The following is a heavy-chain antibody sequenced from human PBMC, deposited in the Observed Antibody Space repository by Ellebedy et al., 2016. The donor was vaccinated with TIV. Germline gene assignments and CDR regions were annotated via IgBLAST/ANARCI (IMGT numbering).Heavy chain of an antibody. V-gene: IGHV3-33*08. CDR3: ARDGDDHGGRPEN. CDR2: IWYDGSRK. J-gene: IGHJ4*02. CDR1: GFTFSSYA. D-gene: IGHD4-23*01. Sequence: PGGSLRLSCAASGFTFSSYAMHWVRQAPGKGLEWVALIWYDGSRKYYPDSVKGRFTISRDNSENTLYLQMNSLRAEDTAVYYCARDGDDHGGRPENWGQGTLVTVSS.